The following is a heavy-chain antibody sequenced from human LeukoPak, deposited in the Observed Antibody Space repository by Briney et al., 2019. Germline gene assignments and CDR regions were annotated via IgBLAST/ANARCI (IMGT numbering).Heavy chain of an antibody. CDR2: IYHSGTI. J-gene: IGHJ4*02. CDR3: ARDRSGYDPFDY. D-gene: IGHD5-12*01. CDR1: GHSISSGYF. Sequence: PSETLSLTCNVSGHSISSGYFWGWIRQPPGKGLEWIANIYHSGTIYYNPSLKGRVTISVDTSKNQFSLKLSSVTAADTAVYYCARDRSGYDPFDYWGQGTLVTVSS. V-gene: IGHV4-38-2*02.